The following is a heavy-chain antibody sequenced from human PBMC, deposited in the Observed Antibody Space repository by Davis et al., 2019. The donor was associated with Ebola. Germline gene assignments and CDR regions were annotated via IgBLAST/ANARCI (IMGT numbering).Heavy chain of an antibody. V-gene: IGHV3-9*01. CDR1: GFTFSSHW. D-gene: IGHD3-10*01. CDR2: ISWNSGSI. J-gene: IGHJ6*02. CDR3: TKDSGSYYGSGSMDV. Sequence: GGSLRLSCAASGFTFSSHWMHWVRHAPGKGLEWVSGISWNSGSIGYADSVKGRFTISRDNAKNSLYLQMGSLTTEDTAFYYCTKDSGSYYGSGSMDVWGQGTTVTVSS.